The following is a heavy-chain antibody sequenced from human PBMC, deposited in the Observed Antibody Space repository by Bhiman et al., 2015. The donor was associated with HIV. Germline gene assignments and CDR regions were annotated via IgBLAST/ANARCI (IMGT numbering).Heavy chain of an antibody. CDR2: ITWNSGKI. V-gene: IGHV3-9*01. Sequence: EVQLVESGGGLVQPGRSLRLSCAASGFTFDEYAMHWVRQGPGKGLEWVSGITWNSGKIDYADSVRGRFTISRDNARNSLYLQMNSLKPEDTAVYYCARADFGDYPRWFDLWGRGALVTVSS. CDR1: GFTFDEYA. CDR3: ARADFGDYPRWFDL. D-gene: IGHD4-17*01. J-gene: IGHJ5*02.